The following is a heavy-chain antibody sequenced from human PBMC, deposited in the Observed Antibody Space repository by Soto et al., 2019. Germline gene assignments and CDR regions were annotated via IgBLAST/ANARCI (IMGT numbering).Heavy chain of an antibody. CDR3: ARHYDIVVVPAAIGAFDI. J-gene: IGHJ3*02. CDR2: IYPGDSDT. D-gene: IGHD2-2*02. CDR1: GYSFTSYW. Sequence: ESLKISCKGSGYSFTSYWIGWVRQMPGKGLEWMGIIYPGDSDTRYSPSFQGQVTISADKSISTAYLQWSSLKASDTAMYYCARHYDIVVVPAAIGAFDIWGQGTMVTVSS. V-gene: IGHV5-51*01.